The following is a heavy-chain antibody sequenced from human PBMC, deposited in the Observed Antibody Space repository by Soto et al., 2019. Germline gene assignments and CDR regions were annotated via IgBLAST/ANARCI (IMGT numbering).Heavy chain of an antibody. D-gene: IGHD6-19*01. J-gene: IGHJ3*02. CDR1: GGSISSYY. V-gene: IGHV4-59*01. Sequence: NPSETLSLTCTVSGGSISSYYWSWIRQPPGKGLEWIGYIYYSGSTNYNPSLKSRVTISVDTSKNQFSLKLSSVTAADTAVYYCARDLAVAGYDAFDIWGQGTMVTVSS. CDR2: IYYSGST. CDR3: ARDLAVAGYDAFDI.